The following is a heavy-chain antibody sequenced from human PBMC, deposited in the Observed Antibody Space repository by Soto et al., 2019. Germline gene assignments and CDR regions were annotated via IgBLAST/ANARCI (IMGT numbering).Heavy chain of an antibody. CDR2: ISTSSSNI. CDR1: GFTFSSYS. D-gene: IGHD5-18*01. V-gene: IGHV3-48*02. CDR3: ARDWYSNALAPDAFDI. Sequence: EVQLVESGGGLVQPGESLRLSCAASGFTFSSYSLNWVRQAPGKGLEWVSYISTSSSNIYYADSVKGRFTISRDNANNSLYPQMNSLRDGDTAVYYCARDWYSNALAPDAFDIWGQGTMVIVSS. J-gene: IGHJ3*02.